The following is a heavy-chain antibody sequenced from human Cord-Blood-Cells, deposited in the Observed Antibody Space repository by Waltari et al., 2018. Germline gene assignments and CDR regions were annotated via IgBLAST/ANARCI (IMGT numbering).Heavy chain of an antibody. D-gene: IGHD3-10*01. J-gene: IGHJ1*01. V-gene: IGHV1-69*01. CDR1: GGACGTSA. CDR3: ARDGQGSGSYVQH. Sequence: QLGQSGAEVKRPGSSVTGSCAAAGGACGTSASRCARRAPGQGLEWMGGIIPIFGTANYAQKFQGRVTITADESTSTAYMVLSSLRSEDTAVYYCARDGQGSGSYVQHWGQGTLVTVSS. CDR2: IIPIFGTA.